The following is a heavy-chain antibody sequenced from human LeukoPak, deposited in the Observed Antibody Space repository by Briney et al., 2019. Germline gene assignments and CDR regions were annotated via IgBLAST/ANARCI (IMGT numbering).Heavy chain of an antibody. CDR2: INHSGST. J-gene: IGHJ4*02. D-gene: IGHD5-12*01. CDR1: GESFSGYY. Sequence: PSETLSLTCAVYGESFSGYYWSWLRQPPGKGLEWIGEINHSGSTNYNPSLESRVTISVDTSKKQSSLKLSSVTAADTAVYDCARGRLRPDYWGQRTLVTVSS. V-gene: IGHV4-34*01. CDR3: ARGRLRPDY.